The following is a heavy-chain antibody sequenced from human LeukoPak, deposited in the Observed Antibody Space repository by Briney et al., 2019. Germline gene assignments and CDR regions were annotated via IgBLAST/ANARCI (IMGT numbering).Heavy chain of an antibody. CDR3: ARDTRGIFDY. D-gene: IGHD3-10*01. V-gene: IGHV3-7*01. CDR2: IKQDGSEI. Sequence: PGGSLRLSCAASRFTFSSYWMSWVRQAPGKGLEWVANIKQDGSEIHYVDSVRGRFTISRDNAKNSLYLQMNSLRVEDTAVYYCARDTRGIFDYWGQGTPVTVSS. CDR1: RFTFSSYW. J-gene: IGHJ4*02.